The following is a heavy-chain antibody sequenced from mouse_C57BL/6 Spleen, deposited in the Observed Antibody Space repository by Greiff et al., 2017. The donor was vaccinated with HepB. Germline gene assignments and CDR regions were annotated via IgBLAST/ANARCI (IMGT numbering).Heavy chain of an antibody. CDR3: ATYGNYGNWFAY. Sequence: VHVKQPGAELVKPGASVKLSCKASGYTFTSYWMQWVKQRPGQGLEWIGEIDPSDSYTNYNQKFKGKATLTVDTSSSTAYMQLSSLTSEDSAVYYCATYGNYGNWFAYWGQGTLVTVSA. V-gene: IGHV1-50*01. J-gene: IGHJ3*01. CDR2: IDPSDSYT. CDR1: GYTFTSYW. D-gene: IGHD2-10*02.